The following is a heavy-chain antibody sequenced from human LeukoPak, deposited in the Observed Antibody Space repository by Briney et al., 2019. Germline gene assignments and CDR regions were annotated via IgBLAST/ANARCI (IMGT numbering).Heavy chain of an antibody. CDR1: GGSVTSHY. J-gene: IGHJ4*02. D-gene: IGHD3-22*01. Sequence: SDTLSLTCNVSGGSVTSHYWNWIRRPPGKGLEWIGYLYHTGITKYNPSLKSRVSMSVDTSKNQSFLKVNSVTAADTAVYHCVRSVDYFDNTGPHMMFDYWGQGSLVTVSS. V-gene: IGHV4-59*02. CDR3: VRSVDYFDNTGPHMMFDY. CDR2: LYHTGIT.